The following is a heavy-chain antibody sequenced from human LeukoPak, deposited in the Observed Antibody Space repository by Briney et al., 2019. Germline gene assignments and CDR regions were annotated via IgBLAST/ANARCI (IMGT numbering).Heavy chain of an antibody. J-gene: IGHJ2*01. CDR1: GGSISSYY. Sequence: SETLSLTRTVSGGSISSYYWSWIRQPPGKGLEWIGYIYYSGSTNYNPSLKSRVTISVDTSKNQFSLKLSSVTAADTAVYYCARQRNWYFDLWGRGTLVTVSS. CDR3: ARQRNWYFDL. CDR2: IYYSGST. V-gene: IGHV4-59*08.